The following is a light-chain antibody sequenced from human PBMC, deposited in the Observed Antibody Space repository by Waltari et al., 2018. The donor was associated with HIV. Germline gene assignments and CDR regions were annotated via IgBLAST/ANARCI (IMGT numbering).Light chain of an antibody. Sequence: DIQMTQSPSTLSASVGDRVTITCRASQNIGRWLAWYQQKPGKAPNLLIHRASSLESGVPSRVSGSGSGTGFTLTISSLQPDDFATYYCQQYNDYSPTFGGGTRVDI. CDR1: QNIGRW. CDR3: QQYNDYSPT. CDR2: RAS. J-gene: IGKJ4*01. V-gene: IGKV1-5*03.